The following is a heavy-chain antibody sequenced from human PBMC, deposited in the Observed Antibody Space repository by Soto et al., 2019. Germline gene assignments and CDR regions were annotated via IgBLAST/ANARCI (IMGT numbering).Heavy chain of an antibody. V-gene: IGHV1-18*01. Sequence: QVQVVQSGDEVKETRASVRVSCKTSGYSFTAYGISRVRQAPGQGLERKGWISCYNGKTKYAQKVQGRVTMTTDTSTSTAYMEVRSLRSDDTAIYYCARDATPPELRFLEWHNYDYNGMDVWGQGTTVTVSS. J-gene: IGHJ6*02. CDR3: ARDATPPELRFLEWHNYDYNGMDV. CDR2: ISCYNGKT. CDR1: GYSFTAYG. D-gene: IGHD3-3*01.